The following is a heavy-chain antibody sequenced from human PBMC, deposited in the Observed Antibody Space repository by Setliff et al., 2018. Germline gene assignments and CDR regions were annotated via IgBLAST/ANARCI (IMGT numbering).Heavy chain of an antibody. D-gene: IGHD5-12*01. J-gene: IGHJ4*02. V-gene: IGHV4-59*01. CDR1: DGSLGTYY. CDR3: ARGGTFRYFDF. Sequence: SETLSLTCTVSDGSLGTYYWSWVRQPPGKGLEFIGYVYYSGTANYSPSLRSRLTISVDTSKNQFSLKLRSVTAADTAVYYCARGGTFRYFDFWGQGAPVTGS. CDR2: VYYSGTA.